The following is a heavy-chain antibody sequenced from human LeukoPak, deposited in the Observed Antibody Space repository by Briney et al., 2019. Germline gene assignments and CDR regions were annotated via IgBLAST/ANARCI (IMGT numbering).Heavy chain of an antibody. CDR1: GFTFSSCG. CDR2: ISYDGSNK. Sequence: GGSLRLSCAASGFTFSSCGMHWVRQAPGKGLEWVAVISYDGSNKYYAGSVKGRFTISRDNSKNTLYLQMSSLRAEDTAVYYCVKGQGIVVVVAVFLDYWGEGT. D-gene: IGHD2-15*01. J-gene: IGHJ4*02. V-gene: IGHV3-30*18. CDR3: VKGQGIVVVVAVFLDY.